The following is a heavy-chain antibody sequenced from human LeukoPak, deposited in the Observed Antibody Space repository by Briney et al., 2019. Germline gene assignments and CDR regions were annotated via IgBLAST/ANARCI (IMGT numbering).Heavy chain of an antibody. J-gene: IGHJ4*02. CDR3: ARVSGSYYPHFDY. CDR2: INPSGGST. CDR1: GYTFTSYY. D-gene: IGHD1-26*01. V-gene: IGHV1-46*01. Sequence: ASVKVSCKASGYTFTSYYMHWVRQAPGQGLEWMGIINPSGGSTSYAQKFQGRVTMTRETSTSTVYMELSSLRSEDAAVYYCARVSGSYYPHFDYWGQGTLVTVSS.